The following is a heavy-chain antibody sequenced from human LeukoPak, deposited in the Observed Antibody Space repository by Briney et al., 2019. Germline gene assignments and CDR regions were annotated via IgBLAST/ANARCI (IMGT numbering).Heavy chain of an antibody. D-gene: IGHD3-16*01. V-gene: IGHV3-7*04. CDR3: TRDRAYKTFDY. J-gene: IGHJ4*02. Sequence: GGSLRLSCAASGFTFSSSWMTWVRQAPGKGLEWVAVIRPDGSGAAYVDSVIGRFTIFRDNAKNSLFLQMISLRVEDTAVYYCTRDRAYKTFDYWGQGALVTVSS. CDR1: GFTFSSSW. CDR2: IRPDGSGA.